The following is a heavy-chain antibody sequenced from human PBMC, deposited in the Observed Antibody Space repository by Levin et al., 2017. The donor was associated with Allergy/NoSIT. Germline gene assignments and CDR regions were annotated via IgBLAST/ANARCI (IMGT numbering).Heavy chain of an antibody. CDR3: AKDIATTVPNWFDP. CDR2: ISYAGTNK. V-gene: IGHV3-30*02. D-gene: IGHD6-13*01. CDR1: GFTFSTYG. J-gene: IGHJ5*02. Sequence: GESLKISCAASGFTFSTYGMHWVRQAPGKGLEWVAFISYAGTNKYYADFVKGRFTISRDNSKNTLYLQMNSLRAEDTAVYYCAKDIATTVPNWFDPWGQGTLVTVSS.